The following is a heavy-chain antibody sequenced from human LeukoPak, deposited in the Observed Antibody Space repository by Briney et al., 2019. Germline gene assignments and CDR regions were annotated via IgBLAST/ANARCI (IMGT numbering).Heavy chain of an antibody. Sequence: SGGSLRLSCAASGFTFSTSGMNRVRQAPGKGLEWVSGISASGGSTYYADSVKGRFTISRDNSKNTLYLQMNSLRAEDTAVYYCAKKAGATGTIGSFNYWGQGTLVTVSS. CDR3: AKKAGATGTIGSFNY. J-gene: IGHJ4*02. CDR2: ISASGGST. D-gene: IGHD1-26*01. V-gene: IGHV3-23*01. CDR1: GFTFSTSG.